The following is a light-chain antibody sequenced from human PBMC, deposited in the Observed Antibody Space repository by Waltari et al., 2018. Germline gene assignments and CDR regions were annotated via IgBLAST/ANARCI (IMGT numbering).Light chain of an antibody. J-gene: IGLJ2*01. CDR3: AAWDDSLNGWE. CDR1: SSNLGSNY. V-gene: IGLV1-47*01. Sequence: QSVLTQPPSTSGTPGQGVTISCSGGSSNLGSNYVYWYLQVPGTAPKLLMFKNDQRPSGVPDRISGSKSGTSASLAINGLRSDDEGDYYCAAWDDSLNGWEFGGGTKVTVL. CDR2: KND.